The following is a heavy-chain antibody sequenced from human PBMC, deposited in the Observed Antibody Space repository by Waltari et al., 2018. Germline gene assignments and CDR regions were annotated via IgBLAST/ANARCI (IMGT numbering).Heavy chain of an antibody. Sequence: QVQLQESGPGLVKPSETLSLTCAVSGYSISSGYYWGWLRQPPGKGLEWSGSINHSGSTYYNQSLKSRVTISVDTSKNQFSLKLSSVTAADTAVYYGARRVGNDFPIDYWGQGTLVTVSS. CDR1: GYSISSGYY. V-gene: IGHV4-38-2*01. CDR2: INHSGST. D-gene: IGHD3-3*01. CDR3: ARRVGNDFPIDY. J-gene: IGHJ4*02.